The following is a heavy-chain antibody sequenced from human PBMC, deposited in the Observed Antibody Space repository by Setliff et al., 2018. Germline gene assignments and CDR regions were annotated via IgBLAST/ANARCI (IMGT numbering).Heavy chain of an antibody. CDR1: GGSLTSHY. V-gene: IGHV4-59*11. Sequence: PSETLSLTCSVSGGSLTSHYWTWIRQPPGKGLEWIGVISYIERPHYNPSLQSRVTIAMETSNNQVSLTLTSVTAVDSAMYYCARFCGGGSCPDYWGQGTWVTVS. J-gene: IGHJ4*02. CDR2: ISYIERP. D-gene: IGHD2-15*01. CDR3: ARFCGGGSCPDY.